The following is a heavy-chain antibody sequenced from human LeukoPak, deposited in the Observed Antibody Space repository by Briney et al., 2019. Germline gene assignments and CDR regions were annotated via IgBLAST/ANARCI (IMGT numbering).Heavy chain of an antibody. Sequence: GGSLRLSCAASGFTVSSNYMSWVRQAPGKGLEWVSAISGSGGSTYYADSVKGRFTISRDNAKNSLYLQMNSLRAEDTAVYYCARDPYSGSYGDYYYYYMDVWGKGTTVTISS. D-gene: IGHD1-26*01. CDR1: GFTVSSNY. V-gene: IGHV3-11*04. J-gene: IGHJ6*03. CDR3: ARDPYSGSYGDYYYYYMDV. CDR2: ISGSGGST.